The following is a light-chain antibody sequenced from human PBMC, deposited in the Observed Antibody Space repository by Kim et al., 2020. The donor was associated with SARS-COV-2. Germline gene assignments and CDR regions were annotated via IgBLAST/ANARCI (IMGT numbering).Light chain of an antibody. J-gene: IGKJ4*01. V-gene: IGKV3-11*01. Sequence: PGERATLSCRASQSVSSYLAWYQQKPGQAPRLLIYDASNRATGIPARFSGSGSGTDFTLTISSLEPEDFAVYYCQQRSNWPPALTFGGGTKVDIK. CDR2: DAS. CDR3: QQRSNWPPALT. CDR1: QSVSSY.